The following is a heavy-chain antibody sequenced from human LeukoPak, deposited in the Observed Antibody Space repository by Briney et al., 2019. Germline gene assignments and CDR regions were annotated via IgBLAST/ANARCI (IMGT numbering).Heavy chain of an antibody. V-gene: IGHV4-61*01. CDR3: ARAPYSGSYVGAFDI. CDR1: GGSVSSGSYY. D-gene: IGHD1-26*01. Sequence: SETLSLTCTVSGGSVSSGSYYWSWIRQPPGKGLEWIGYIYYSGSTNYNPSLKSRVTISVDTSKNQFSLKLSSVTAADTAVYYCARAPYSGSYVGAFDIWGQGTMVTVSS. J-gene: IGHJ3*02. CDR2: IYYSGST.